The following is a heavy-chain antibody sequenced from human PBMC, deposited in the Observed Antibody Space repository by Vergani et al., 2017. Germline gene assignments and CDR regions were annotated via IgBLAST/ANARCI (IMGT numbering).Heavy chain of an antibody. CDR3: ARDRGYGVIWNDMAV. CDR1: GGSISSSSYY. Sequence: QLQLQESGPGLVKPSETLSLTCTVSGGSISSSSYYWSWIRQPAGKELEWIGRIYTSGSPNYNPSLKSRVTISIDTSKNQVSLKLSSVTAADTAVYYCARDRGYGVIWNDMAVWGKGP. CDR2: IYTSGSP. J-gene: IGHJ6*04. D-gene: IGHD3-3*01. V-gene: IGHV4-61*02.